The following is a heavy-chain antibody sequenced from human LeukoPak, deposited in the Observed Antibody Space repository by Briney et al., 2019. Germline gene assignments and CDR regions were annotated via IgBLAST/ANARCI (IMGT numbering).Heavy chain of an antibody. J-gene: IGHJ3*02. V-gene: IGHV4-59*01. CDR3: ATRIAACLEGIGAFDI. Sequence: SETLSLTCTVSGGSISSYYWSWIRQPPGKGLEWIGYIYYSGSTNYNPSLKSRVTISVDTSKNQFSLKLSSVTAADTAVYYCATRIAACLEGIGAFDIWGQGTMVTVSS. D-gene: IGHD6-6*01. CDR2: IYYSGST. CDR1: GGSISSYY.